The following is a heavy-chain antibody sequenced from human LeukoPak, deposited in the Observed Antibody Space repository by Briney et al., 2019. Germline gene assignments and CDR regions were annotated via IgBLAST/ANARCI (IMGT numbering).Heavy chain of an antibody. V-gene: IGHV3-48*01. J-gene: IGHJ5*02. CDR1: GFTFSSYS. Sequence: GGSLRLSCAASGFTFSSYSMNWVRQAPGKGLEWVSYISSSSSTIYYADSVKGRFTISRDNAKNSLYLQMNSLRAEDTAVYYCARGPRFDPWGQGTLVTVSS. CDR2: ISSSSSTI. CDR3: ARGPRFDP.